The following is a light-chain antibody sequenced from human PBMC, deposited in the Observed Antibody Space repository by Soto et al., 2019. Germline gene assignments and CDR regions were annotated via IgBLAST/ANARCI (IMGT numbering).Light chain of an antibody. V-gene: IGKV3-15*01. CDR2: GAS. J-gene: IGKJ1*01. CDR3: QQYNSWPRT. CDR1: QSVNSN. Sequence: EIVMTRSPATLSVSPGERATLSCRASQSVNSNLAWYQQKPGQAPRLLIYGASSRATGIPARFSGSGSGTEFTLTITSLQSEDFAVYYCQQYNSWPRTFGQGTKVEIK.